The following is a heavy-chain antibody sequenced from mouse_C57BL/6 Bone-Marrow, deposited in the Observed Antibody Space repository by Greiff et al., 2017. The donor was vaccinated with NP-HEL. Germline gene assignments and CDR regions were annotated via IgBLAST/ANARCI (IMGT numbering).Heavy chain of an antibody. CDR2: IDPETGGT. D-gene: IGHD2-14*01. Sequence: QVQLKQSGAELVRPGASVTLSCKASGYTFTDYEMHWVKQTPVHGLEWIGAIDPETGGTAYNQKFKGKAILTADKSPSTAYMELRSLTSEDSAVYYGTRSGVRYWYFDGWGTGTTGTVSS. J-gene: IGHJ1*03. CDR3: TRSGVRYWYFDG. V-gene: IGHV1-15*01. CDR1: GYTFTDYE.